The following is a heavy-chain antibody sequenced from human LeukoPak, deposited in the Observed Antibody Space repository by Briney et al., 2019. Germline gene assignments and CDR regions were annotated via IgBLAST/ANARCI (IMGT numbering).Heavy chain of an antibody. D-gene: IGHD3-3*01. CDR2: ISGSGGST. V-gene: IGHV3-23*01. Sequence: GGSLRLSCAASGFTFSSYAMSWVRQAPGKGLEWVSAISGSGGSTYYADSVKGRFTISRDNSKNTLYLQMNSLRAEDTAVYYCAKGSAIFGVVIIIYWGQGTLVTVSS. J-gene: IGHJ4*02. CDR3: AKGSAIFGVVIIIY. CDR1: GFTFSSYA.